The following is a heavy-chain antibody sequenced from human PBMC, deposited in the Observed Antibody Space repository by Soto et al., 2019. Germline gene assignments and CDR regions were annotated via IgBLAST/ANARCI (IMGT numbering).Heavy chain of an antibody. CDR3: ARQKGDIVARPPDH. CDR1: GFTFSGSA. V-gene: IGHV3-23*01. Sequence: EVQLSESGGGLVQPGGSLRLSCGGAGFTFSGSAVSWVRQAPGRGLEWGSGISGGGSTEYADSVKGRFGISRDNSKDTVYLYMNSLRDDDTAVYYCARQKGDIVARPPDHWGQGILVTVSS. D-gene: IGHD5-12*01. J-gene: IGHJ4*02. CDR2: ISGGGST.